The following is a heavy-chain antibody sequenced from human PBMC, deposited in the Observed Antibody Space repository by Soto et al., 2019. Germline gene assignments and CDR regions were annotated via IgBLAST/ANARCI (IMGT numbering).Heavy chain of an antibody. CDR1: GGTFSSYA. J-gene: IGHJ3*02. Sequence: SVKVSCKASGGTFSSYAISWVRQAPGQGLEWMGGIIPIFGTANYAQKFQGRVTITADESTSTAYVELSSLRSEDTAVYYCARDAIGYCGGDCYPDDAFDIWGQGTMVTVSS. CDR2: IIPIFGTA. D-gene: IGHD2-21*02. CDR3: ARDAIGYCGGDCYPDDAFDI. V-gene: IGHV1-69*13.